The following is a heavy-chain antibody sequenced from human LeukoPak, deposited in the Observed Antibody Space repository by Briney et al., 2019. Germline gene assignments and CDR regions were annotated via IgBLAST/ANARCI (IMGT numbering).Heavy chain of an antibody. CDR3: AREGYCSSTSCPGGY. Sequence: SETLSLTCTVSGGSISSGDYYWSWIRQPPGKGLEWIGYIYYSGSTYYSPSLKSRVTISVDTSKNQFSLKLSSVTAADTAVYYCAREGYCSSTSCPGGYWGQGTLVTVSS. J-gene: IGHJ4*02. CDR1: GGSISSGDYY. D-gene: IGHD2-2*01. CDR2: IYYSGST. V-gene: IGHV4-30-4*08.